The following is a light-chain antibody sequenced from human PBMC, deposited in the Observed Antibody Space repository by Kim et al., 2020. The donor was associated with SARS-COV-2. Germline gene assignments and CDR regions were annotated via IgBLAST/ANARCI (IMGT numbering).Light chain of an antibody. V-gene: IGKV3-20*01. CDR3: QQYGSSLLT. CDR2: GAS. J-gene: IGKJ4*01. CDR1: QSVSSSY. Sequence: DIVLTQSPGTLSLSPGERATLSCRASQSVSSSYLAWYQQKPGQAPRLLIYGASSRATGIPDRFSGSGSGTDFTLTISRLEPEDFAVYYCQQYGSSLLTLGGGTKMYIK.